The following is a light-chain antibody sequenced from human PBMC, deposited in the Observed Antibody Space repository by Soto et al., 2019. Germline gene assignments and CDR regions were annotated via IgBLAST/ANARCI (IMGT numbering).Light chain of an antibody. CDR3: SSYTASSTLL. V-gene: IGLV2-14*03. CDR1: SSDVGGYNY. Sequence: QSVLTQPASVSGSPGQSITISCTGTSSDVGGYNYVSWSQQHPGKAPKLLISEVSNRPSGVSNRFSGSKSGNPASLTLSGLQADDEADYYCSSYTASSTLLFGTGTKVTAL. CDR2: EVS. J-gene: IGLJ1*01.